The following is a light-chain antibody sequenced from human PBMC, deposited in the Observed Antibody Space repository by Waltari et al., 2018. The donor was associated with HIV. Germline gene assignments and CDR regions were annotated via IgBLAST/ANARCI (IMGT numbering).Light chain of an antibody. CDR1: SGGIASNY. CDR3: QSYDNWSYV. CDR2: DHN. Sequence: FLLTQPLSVSESPGKTVTISCTRSSGGIASNYVQWYQQRPGRVPTTVIYDHNQRPSGVPDRFSGSIDSSSNSASLTISGLKTEDEADYYCQSYDNWSYVFGTGTKVTVL. V-gene: IGLV6-57*04. J-gene: IGLJ1*01.